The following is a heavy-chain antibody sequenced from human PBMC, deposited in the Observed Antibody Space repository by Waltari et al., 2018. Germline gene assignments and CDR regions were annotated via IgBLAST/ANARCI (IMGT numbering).Heavy chain of an antibody. CDR2: IYYSGSN. Sequence: QVQLQESGPGLVKPSETLSLTCTVSGYSISSGYYWGWIRQPPGKGLEWIGYIYYSGSNYYNPSLKSRVTISVDTSKNQFSLKLSSVTAADTAVYYCARGGYYYYYMDVWGKGTTVTVSS. J-gene: IGHJ6*03. V-gene: IGHV4-38-2*02. CDR3: ARGGYYYYYMDV. CDR1: GYSISSGYY.